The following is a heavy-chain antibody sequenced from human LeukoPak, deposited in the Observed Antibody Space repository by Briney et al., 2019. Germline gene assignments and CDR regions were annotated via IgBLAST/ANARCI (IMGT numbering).Heavy chain of an antibody. CDR2: ISGSGGST. D-gene: IGHD3-10*01. V-gene: IGHV3-23*01. CDR3: AKDALVGDGSGGRNWFDP. Sequence: PGGSLRLSCAASGFTFGSYAMSWVRQAPGKGLEWVSAISGSGGSTYYADSVKGRFTISRDNSKNTLYLQMNSLRAEDTAVYYCAKDALVGDGSGGRNWFDPWGQGTLVTVSS. J-gene: IGHJ5*02. CDR1: GFTFGSYA.